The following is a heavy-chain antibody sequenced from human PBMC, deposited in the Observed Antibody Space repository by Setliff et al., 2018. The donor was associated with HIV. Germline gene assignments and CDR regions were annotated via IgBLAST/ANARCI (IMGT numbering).Heavy chain of an antibody. CDR3: ARVGSVVVVTAIDY. J-gene: IGHJ4*02. Sequence: GASVKVSCKTSGYAFTDYSIHWVRQAPGQGLEWVGRINPDSRGTNYAQTFQGRVTMTRDTSVSTAYMELSRLKSDDTAVYYCARVGSVVVVTAIDYWGQGTLVTVSS. D-gene: IGHD2-21*02. CDR2: INPDSRGT. V-gene: IGHV1-2*06. CDR1: GYAFTDYS.